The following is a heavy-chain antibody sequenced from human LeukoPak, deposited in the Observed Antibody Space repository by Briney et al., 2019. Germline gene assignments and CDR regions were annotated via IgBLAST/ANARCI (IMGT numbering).Heavy chain of an antibody. J-gene: IGHJ4*02. CDR2: ISWNSGSI. D-gene: IGHD6-13*01. CDR3: ARDRGIAVDY. Sequence: GGSLRLSCAASGFTFDDYAMHWVRQAPGKGLEWVSGISWNSGSIGYADSVKGRFTISRDNSKNTLYLQMNSLRAEDTAVYYCARDRGIAVDYWGQGTLVTVSS. V-gene: IGHV3-9*01. CDR1: GFTFDDYA.